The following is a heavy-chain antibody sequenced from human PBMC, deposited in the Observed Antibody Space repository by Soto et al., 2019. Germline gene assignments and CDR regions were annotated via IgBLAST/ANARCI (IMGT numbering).Heavy chain of an antibody. CDR3: AREGGYYDFGSEDAFDI. J-gene: IGHJ3*02. CDR1: GGTFSSYA. V-gene: IGHV1-69*01. Sequence: QVQLVQSGAEVKKPGSSVKVSCKASGGTFSSYAISWVRQAPGQGLEWMGGIIPIFGTANYAQKFQGRVTITADESTSTAYMELSSLRSEDTAVYYCAREGGYYDFGSEDAFDIWGQGTMVTVSS. D-gene: IGHD3-3*01. CDR2: IIPIFGTA.